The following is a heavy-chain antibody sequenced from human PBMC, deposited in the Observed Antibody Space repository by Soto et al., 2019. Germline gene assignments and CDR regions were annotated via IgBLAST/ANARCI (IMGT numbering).Heavy chain of an antibody. J-gene: IGHJ3*01. CDR3: AREGYCDRSDCYWAFDV. V-gene: IGHV3-30*04. Sequence: QVQVVESGGGVVQPGRSLRLSCAASGFTFRSYAMHWVRQRPGKGLEWVAVISYHGRDKDYADSVKGRFTFSRDNSKNKVFLQMDSLRPEDTAVYYCAREGYCDRSDCYWAFDVWGRGTVVTVSS. CDR2: ISYHGRDK. CDR1: GFTFRSYA. D-gene: IGHD2-15*01.